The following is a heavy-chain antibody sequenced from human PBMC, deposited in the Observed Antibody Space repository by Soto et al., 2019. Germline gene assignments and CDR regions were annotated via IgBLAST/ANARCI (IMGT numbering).Heavy chain of an antibody. Sequence: EVQVLATGGGLIQPGGSLRLSCAASGFTVNSNYMSWDRQAPGEGLQWVSITNTGGTTYYADSVKGRFTVSRDNSKNTLYLQMNSLRAEVTAVYYCAKGDGFILAVWVQGTTVSVSS. CDR1: GFTVNSNY. D-gene: IGHD1-26*01. CDR3: AKGDGFILAV. CDR2: TNTGGTT. V-gene: IGHV3-53*02. J-gene: IGHJ6*02.